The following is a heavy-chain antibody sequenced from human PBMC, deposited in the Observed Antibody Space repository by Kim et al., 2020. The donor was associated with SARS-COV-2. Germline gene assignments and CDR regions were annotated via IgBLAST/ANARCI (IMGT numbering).Heavy chain of an antibody. J-gene: IGHJ4*02. D-gene: IGHD5-12*01. CDR3: AKDGGYSGYAHFDY. CDR1: GFTFSSYG. CDR2: IWYDGSNK. V-gene: IGHV3-33*06. Sequence: GGSLRLSCAVSGFTFSSYGMHWVRQAPGKGLEWVAVIWYDGSNKYYADSVNGRCTISRDNSKNTLYLQMNSLITEDTAVYYCAKDGGYSGYAHFDYWGQGILLTV.